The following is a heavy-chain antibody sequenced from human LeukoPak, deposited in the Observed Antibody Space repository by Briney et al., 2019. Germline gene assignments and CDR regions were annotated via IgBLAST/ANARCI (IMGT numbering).Heavy chain of an antibody. D-gene: IGHD6-19*01. CDR2: INSDGSEG. V-gene: IGHV3-7*03. CDR1: GFTFSGFW. CDR3: AKAKYSSGSHAFDI. Sequence: PGGSLRLSCAVSGFTFSGFWMSWSRQAPGKGLEWVASINSDGSEGYYADVVEGRFTISRDNAKNSLYLQMNSLRAEDTALYYCAKAKYSSGSHAFDIWGQGTMVTVSS. J-gene: IGHJ3*02.